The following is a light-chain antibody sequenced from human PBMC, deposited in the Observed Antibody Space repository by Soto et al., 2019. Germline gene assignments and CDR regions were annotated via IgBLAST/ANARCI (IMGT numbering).Light chain of an antibody. J-gene: IGLJ2*01. CDR2: DVS. Sequence: QSALTQPASVSGSPGQSIAISCTGSSSDVGGYSYVSWYQQYPGKSPKLIIYDVSLRPSGVSDRFSGSKSGNTASLTISGLQAEDEADYYRSSYTSANTIEIGGGTKLTVL. CDR3: SSYTSANTIE. V-gene: IGLV2-14*03. CDR1: SSDVGGYSY.